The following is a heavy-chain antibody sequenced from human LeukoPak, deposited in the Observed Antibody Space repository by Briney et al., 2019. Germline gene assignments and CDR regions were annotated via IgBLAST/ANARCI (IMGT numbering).Heavy chain of an antibody. CDR2: ISSSGSTI. D-gene: IGHD3-22*01. J-gene: IGHJ4*02. Sequence: PGGSLRLSCAASGFTFSSYEMTWVRQAPGKGLEWVSYISSSGSTIYYADSVKGRFTISRDNAKNSLYLQMNSLRAEDTAVYYCASPDSSGPEDYWGQGTLVTVSS. CDR3: ASPDSSGPEDY. V-gene: IGHV3-48*03. CDR1: GFTFSSYE.